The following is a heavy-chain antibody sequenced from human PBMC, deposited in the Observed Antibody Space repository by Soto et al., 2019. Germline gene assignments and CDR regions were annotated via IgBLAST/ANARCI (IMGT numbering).Heavy chain of an antibody. J-gene: IGHJ6*02. CDR2: IGTAGDT. CDR3: ARGRVYDFWSGPYGMDV. D-gene: IGHD3-3*01. Sequence: GGSLRLSCAASGFTFSSYDMHWVRQATGEGLEWVSAIGTAGDTYYPGSVKGRFTISRENAKNSLYLQMNSLRAEDTAVYYCARGRVYDFWSGPYGMDVWGQGTTVTVSS. CDR1: GFTFSSYD. V-gene: IGHV3-13*01.